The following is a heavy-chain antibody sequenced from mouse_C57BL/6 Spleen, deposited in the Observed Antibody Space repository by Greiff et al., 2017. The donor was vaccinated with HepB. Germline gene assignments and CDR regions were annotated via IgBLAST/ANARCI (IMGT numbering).Heavy chain of an antibody. D-gene: IGHD2-4*01. CDR3: ARRGDYDYSFDY. Sequence: QVQLQQSGAELVKPGASVKLSCKASGYTFTSYWMQWVKQRPGQGLEWIGEIDPSDSYTNYNQKFKGKATLTVDTSSSTAYMQLSSLTSEDSAVYYCARRGDYDYSFDYWGQGTTLTVSS. J-gene: IGHJ2*01. V-gene: IGHV1-50*01. CDR2: IDPSDSYT. CDR1: GYTFTSYW.